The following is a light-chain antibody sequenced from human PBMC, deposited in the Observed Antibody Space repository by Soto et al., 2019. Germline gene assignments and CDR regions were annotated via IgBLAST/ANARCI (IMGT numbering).Light chain of an antibody. CDR2: GAS. V-gene: IGKV3-20*01. CDR1: QGLNRN. Sequence: ETVMTQSPATLSVSPGETATLSCRTSQGLNRNLAWYQQKPGQAPRLLISGASGRATGIPDRFSASGSGTDFTLTISRLEPEDSAVFYCHLYGASPPTFGQGTKVDIK. CDR3: HLYGASPPT. J-gene: IGKJ1*01.